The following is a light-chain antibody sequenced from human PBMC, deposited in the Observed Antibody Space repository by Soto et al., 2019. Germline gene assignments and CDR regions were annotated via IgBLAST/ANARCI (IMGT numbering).Light chain of an antibody. CDR1: QSVSSN. CDR2: GAS. CDR3: QQYNNWPQT. V-gene: IGKV3-15*01. Sequence: EIVMTQSPATLSVSPGERATLSCRASQSVSSNLAWYQKKPGQAPRLLIYGASTRATGIPARFSGSGSGTESTLTISSLQSEDFAFYYCQQYNNWPQTFGQGTKVEIK. J-gene: IGKJ1*01.